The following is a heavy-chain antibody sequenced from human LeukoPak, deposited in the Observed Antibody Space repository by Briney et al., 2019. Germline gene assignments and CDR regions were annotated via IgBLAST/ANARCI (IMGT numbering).Heavy chain of an antibody. J-gene: IGHJ4*02. Sequence: PGGSLRLSCAASGFRFDSYPMNWVRQPPGKGMEWLSNVRTRGDPTSYADSVRGRFTISRDNAKKLLFLQINSLRVEDTAVYFCVRDVDYAFDYWGQGVLVIVSS. CDR2: VRTRGDPT. CDR1: GFRFDSYP. D-gene: IGHD4-17*01. CDR3: VRDVDYAFDY. V-gene: IGHV3-48*01.